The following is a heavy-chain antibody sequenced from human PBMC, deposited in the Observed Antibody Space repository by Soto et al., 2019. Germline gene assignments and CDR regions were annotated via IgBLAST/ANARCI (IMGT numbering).Heavy chain of an antibody. CDR2: LNPSSGRT. D-gene: IGHD2-15*01. CDR1: GSTFTSYS. Sequence: ASVKVSCKASGSTFTSYSMHWVRQAPGQGLERMGILNPSSGRTSYAQNFQGRVTMTSDTSTSIVYMELTSLKSEDTAVYYCARDHNFGFILYAMDVWGQGTTVTVSS. J-gene: IGHJ6*02. V-gene: IGHV1-46*01. CDR3: ARDHNFGFILYAMDV.